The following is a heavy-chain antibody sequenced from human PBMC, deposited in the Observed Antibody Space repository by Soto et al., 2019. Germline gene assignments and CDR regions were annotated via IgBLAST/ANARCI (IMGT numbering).Heavy chain of an antibody. J-gene: IGHJ4*02. CDR2: VYYRGRS. V-gene: IGHV4-39*01. CDR3: ATSQKGYNWNYFDH. Sequence: SETLSLTCTVSGGSVTNSSYYWGWIRQSPGKGLEWIGSVYYRGRSYSKSSVKSRVSVSVDTSKNQFSLKVSGVSAADTAVYYCATSQKGYNWNYFDHWGQGALVTVSS. D-gene: IGHD1-20*01. CDR1: GGSVTNSSYY.